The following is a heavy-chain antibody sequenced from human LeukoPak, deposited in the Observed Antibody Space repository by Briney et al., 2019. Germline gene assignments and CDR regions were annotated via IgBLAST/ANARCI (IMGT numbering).Heavy chain of an antibody. CDR1: GYTFTGYY. V-gene: IGHV1-2*02. Sequence: ASVKVSCKASGYTFTGYYMHWVRQAPGQGLEWMGWINPNSGGTNYAQKFQGRVTMTRDMSTSTVYMELSSLRSEDTAVYYCAAHTKYYYYYYYMDVWGKGTTVTISS. J-gene: IGHJ6*03. CDR3: AAHTKYYYYYYYMDV. CDR2: INPNSGGT.